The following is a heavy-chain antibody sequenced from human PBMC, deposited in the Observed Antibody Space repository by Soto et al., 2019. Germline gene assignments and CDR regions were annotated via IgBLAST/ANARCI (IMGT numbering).Heavy chain of an antibody. J-gene: IGHJ4*02. CDR2: ISYDGSNK. V-gene: IGHV3-30-3*01. CDR1: GFTFSSYA. CDR3: ARGVSG. Sequence: QVQLVESGGGVVQPVRSLRLSCAASGFTFSSYAMHWVRQAPGKGLEWVAVISYDGSNKYYADSVKGRFTISRDNSKNTLYLQMNSLRAEDTAVYYCARGVSGWGQGTLVTVSS.